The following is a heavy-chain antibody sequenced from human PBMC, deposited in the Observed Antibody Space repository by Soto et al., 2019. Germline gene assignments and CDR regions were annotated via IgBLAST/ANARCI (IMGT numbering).Heavy chain of an antibody. V-gene: IGHV1-2*04. CDR2: INPNRGGT. Sequence: QVQLVQSGAEVKKPGASVKVSCKASGYTFTGYYMHWVRQAPGQGLEWMGWINPNRGGTNYAQKFQGWVTMTRDTSISTAYMELSRLRSDATAVYYCARWFVPAAYYYYYGMDVWCQGTTVTVSS. CDR3: ARWFVPAAYYYYYGMDV. CDR1: GYTFTGYY. D-gene: IGHD2-2*01. J-gene: IGHJ6*02.